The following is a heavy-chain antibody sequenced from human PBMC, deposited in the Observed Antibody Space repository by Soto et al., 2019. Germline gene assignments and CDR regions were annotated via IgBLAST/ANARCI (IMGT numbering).Heavy chain of an antibody. J-gene: IGHJ4*02. CDR2: INPSGGST. Sequence: ASVKVSCKASGYTFTSYYMHWVRQAPGQGLEWMGIINPSGGSTSYAQKFQGRATMTTDTSTSTAYMELRSLRSDDTAVYYCARGGGKGSIDYWGQGTLVTVSS. CDR3: ARGGGKGSIDY. D-gene: IGHD3-16*01. CDR1: GYTFTSYY. V-gene: IGHV1-46*01.